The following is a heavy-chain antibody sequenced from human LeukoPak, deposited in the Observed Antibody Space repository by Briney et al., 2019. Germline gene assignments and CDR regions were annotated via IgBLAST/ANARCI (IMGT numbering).Heavy chain of an antibody. CDR2: IRYDGSNK. CDR1: GFTFSSYC. V-gene: IGHV3-30*02. CDR3: AKDSKDYYYYMDV. Sequence: PGGSLRLSCAASGFTFSSYCMHWVRQAPGKGLEWVAFIRYDGSNKYYADSVKGRFTISRDNSKNTLYLQMNSLRAEDTAVYYCAKDSKDYYYYMDVWGKGTTATVSS. J-gene: IGHJ6*03.